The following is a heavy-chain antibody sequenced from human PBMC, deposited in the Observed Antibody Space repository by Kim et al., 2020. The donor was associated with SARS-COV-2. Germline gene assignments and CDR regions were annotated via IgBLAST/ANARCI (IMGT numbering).Heavy chain of an antibody. D-gene: IGHD3-10*01. V-gene: IGHV3-64D*06. J-gene: IGHJ3*02. CDR2: ISSDGGRI. CDR1: GFSFSKYI. CDR3: VKVLSTVGGPFHM. Sequence: GGSLRLSCLASGFSFSKYIMHWVRQTPGKGLECISGISSDGGRIEYTDSVKDRFRISRDNAKSTLYLQMTNLRVEDTAIYYCVKVLSTVGGPFHMWGQGTVVTVSS.